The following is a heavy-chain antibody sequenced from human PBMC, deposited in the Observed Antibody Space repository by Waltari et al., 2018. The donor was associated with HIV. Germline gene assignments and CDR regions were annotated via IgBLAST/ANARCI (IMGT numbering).Heavy chain of an antibody. CDR2: SNPNSGGT. CDR3: ARLAAAGGWFDP. V-gene: IGHV1-2*06. J-gene: IGHJ5*02. CDR1: GYTFTGYY. D-gene: IGHD6-13*01. Sequence: QVQLVQSGAEVKKPGASVKVACKASGYTFTGYYMHWVRQAPGQGLEWMGRSNPNSGGTNYAQKFQGRVTMTRDTSISTAYMELSRLRSDDTAVYYCARLAAAGGWFDPWGQGTLVTVSS.